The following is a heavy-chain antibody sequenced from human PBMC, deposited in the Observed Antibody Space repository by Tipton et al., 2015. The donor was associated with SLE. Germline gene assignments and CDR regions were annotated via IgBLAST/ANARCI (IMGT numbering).Heavy chain of an antibody. D-gene: IGHD7-27*01. J-gene: IGHJ3*02. CDR2: IYSGDSNT. CDR3: ARSNWGWAFDI. CDR1: GFTFSTYS. V-gene: IGHV3-23*03. Sequence: SLRLSCAASGFTFSTYSMHWVRQAPGKGLEWVSIIYSGDSNTYYADSVKGRFTISRDNSKNTLYLQMNSLRAEDTAIYYCARSNWGWAFDIWGEGTMVTVSS.